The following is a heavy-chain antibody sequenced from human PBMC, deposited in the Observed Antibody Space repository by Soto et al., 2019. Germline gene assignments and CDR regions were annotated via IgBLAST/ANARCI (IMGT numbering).Heavy chain of an antibody. D-gene: IGHD6-19*01. CDR3: GRESESSRHYPDYYGVDF. Sequence: QVQLVESGGGVVQPGRSLRLSCAASGFTFSTYGIHWVRQAPGKGLEWVAFISYDGQNKKYVDSVKGRFTVSRDDAENTVFLQMNSLRAEDTALYFCGRESESSRHYPDYYGVDFWGLGTTATVS. CDR1: GFTFSTYG. V-gene: IGHV3-30*03. CDR2: ISYDGQNK. J-gene: IGHJ6*02.